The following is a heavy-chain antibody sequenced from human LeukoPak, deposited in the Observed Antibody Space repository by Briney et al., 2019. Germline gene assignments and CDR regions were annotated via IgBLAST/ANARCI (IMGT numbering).Heavy chain of an antibody. V-gene: IGHV4-4*07. CDR3: ARDPIGYGSGSYYDY. CDR1: GGSISSYY. CDR2: IYTSGST. J-gene: IGHJ4*02. Sequence: SETLSLTCTVSGGSISSYYWSWIRQPAGKGLEWIGRIYTSGSTNYNPSLKSRVTMSVDTSKNQFSLKLSSVTAADTAVYYCARDPIGYGSGSYYDYWGQGTLVTVSS. D-gene: IGHD3-10*01.